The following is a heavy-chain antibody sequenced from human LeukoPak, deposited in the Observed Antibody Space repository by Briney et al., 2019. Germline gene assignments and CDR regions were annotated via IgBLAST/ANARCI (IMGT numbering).Heavy chain of an antibody. V-gene: IGHV1-69*01. J-gene: IGHJ4*02. CDR1: GGTFSSYA. CDR2: IIPIFGTA. CDR3: TRKAICSSGRCNTGDY. Sequence: ASVKVSCKASGGTFSSYAISWVRQAPGQGLEWMGGIIPIFGTANYAQKFQGRVTITADESTSTAYMELSSLRSEDTAVYYCTRKAICSSGRCNTGDYWGQGTLVTVSS. D-gene: IGHD2-15*01.